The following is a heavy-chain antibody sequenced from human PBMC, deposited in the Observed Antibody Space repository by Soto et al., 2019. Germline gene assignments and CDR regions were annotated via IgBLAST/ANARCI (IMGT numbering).Heavy chain of an antibody. CDR1: GFTFSSYG. CDR2: IWYDGSNK. J-gene: IGHJ4*02. D-gene: IGHD6-19*01. CDR3: ASPDRGYSSGWHGDGLGY. V-gene: IGHV3-33*01. Sequence: QVQLVESGGGVVQPGRSLRLSFAASGFTFSSYGMHWVRQAPGKGLEWVAVIWYDGSNKYYADSVKGRFTISRDNSKNTLYLQMNSLRAEDTAVYYCASPDRGYSSGWHGDGLGYWGQGTLVTVSS.